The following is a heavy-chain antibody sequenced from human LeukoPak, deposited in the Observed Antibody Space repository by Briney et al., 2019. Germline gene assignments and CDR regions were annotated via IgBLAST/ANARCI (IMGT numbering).Heavy chain of an antibody. CDR1: GYTFTSYY. D-gene: IGHD5-24*01. J-gene: IGHJ4*02. CDR3: ARDGYTPKTGSDYYFGY. CDR2: INPSGGST. Sequence: ASVKVSCKASGYTFTSYYMHWVRQAPGQGLEWMGIINPSGGSTSYAQKFQGRVTMTRDTSTSTVYMELSSLRSEDTAVYYCARDGYTPKTGSDYYFGYWGQGTLVTVSS. V-gene: IGHV1-46*01.